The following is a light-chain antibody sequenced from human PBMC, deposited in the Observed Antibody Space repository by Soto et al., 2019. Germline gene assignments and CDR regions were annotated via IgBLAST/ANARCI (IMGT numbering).Light chain of an antibody. V-gene: IGKV1-33*01. J-gene: IGKJ5*01. CDR3: QQYENLPLT. CDR2: DAS. CDR1: LDISTL. Sequence: DIQMTQSPSSLSGSVVDRFTITFQACLDISTLLNWYQQKPGKTPKLLIYDASNLEVGVPSRFSGGGSGTDFTLTISSLQPEDVATYYCQQYENLPLTFGQGTRLEIK.